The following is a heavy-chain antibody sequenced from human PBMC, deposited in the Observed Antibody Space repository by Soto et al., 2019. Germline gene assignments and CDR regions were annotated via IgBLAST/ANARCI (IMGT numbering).Heavy chain of an antibody. CDR2: INPNSGGT. CDR3: ARDVFGVYYYCY. J-gene: IGHJ4*02. Sequence: ASVKVSSKDSGYTFTVHYMHWVRQAPGQGLEWMGRINPNSGGTNYAQKFQGRVTMTRDTSISTAYMELSRLRSDDTAVYYCARDVFGVYYYCYWGQRTLFTASS. CDR1: GYTFTVHY. D-gene: IGHD2-21*02. V-gene: IGHV1-2*06.